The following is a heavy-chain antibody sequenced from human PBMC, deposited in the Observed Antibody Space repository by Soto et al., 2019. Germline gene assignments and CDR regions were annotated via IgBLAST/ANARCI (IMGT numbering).Heavy chain of an antibody. CDR1: GFIVSSNY. CDR3: ACLTICQGLDP. D-gene: IGHD3-3*01. Sequence: HPGGSRRLSCAASGFIVSSNYMSWVRQAPGKGLEWVSVIYSGGSTYYADSVKGRFTISRDNSKNTLYLQMNSLRAGDTAVYYCACLTICQGLDPWGQGTLVTVSS. J-gene: IGHJ5*02. V-gene: IGHV3-53*01. CDR2: IYSGGST.